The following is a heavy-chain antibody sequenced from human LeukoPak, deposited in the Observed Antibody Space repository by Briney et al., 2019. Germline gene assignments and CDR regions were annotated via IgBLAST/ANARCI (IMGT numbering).Heavy chain of an antibody. V-gene: IGHV3-30*03. CDR3: VRDWGRGDSKYLDF. CDR1: GFTFNNYG. Sequence: GGSLRLSCAASGFTFNNYGMHWVRQAPGKGLECVALISNDGSKKYYAGSAKGRFTISRDNSRNTVFLEMNSLRGDDTAVYFCVRDWGRGDSKYLDFWGQGILVTVSS. J-gene: IGHJ4*01. D-gene: IGHD7-27*01. CDR2: ISNDGSKK.